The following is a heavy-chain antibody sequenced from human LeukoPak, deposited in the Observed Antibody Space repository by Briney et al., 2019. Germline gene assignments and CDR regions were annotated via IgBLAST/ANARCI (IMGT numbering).Heavy chain of an antibody. Sequence: GGSLRLSCAASGLTGSSNCMSWVRQAPGKGREWVSLIYSGGSTYYTDSVKGRFTISRDNSKNTLYLQMNSRSAEDTAVYYCARRAGDYSHPYDYWGQGILVTVSS. CDR3: ARRAGDYSHPYDY. D-gene: IGHD3-22*01. V-gene: IGHV3-53*01. CDR2: IYSGGST. CDR1: GLTGSSNC. J-gene: IGHJ4*02.